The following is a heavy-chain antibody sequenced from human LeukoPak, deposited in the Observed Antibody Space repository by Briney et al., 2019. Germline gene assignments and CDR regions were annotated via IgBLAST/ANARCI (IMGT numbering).Heavy chain of an antibody. J-gene: IGHJ6*03. CDR1: GDFLSSGSSY. CDR3: ARDRMDMVVVPAARPKYYYYMDV. Sequence: SQTLSLTCTVSGDFLSSGSSYWSCIRQPAGKGLEWIGCNYTSVSNNYYPPLNSRATISVDTSKNQFSLKLSSVTAADTAVYYCARDRMDMVVVPAARPKYYYYMDVWGKGTTVTMSS. V-gene: IGHV4-61*02. CDR2: NYTSVSN. D-gene: IGHD2-2*02.